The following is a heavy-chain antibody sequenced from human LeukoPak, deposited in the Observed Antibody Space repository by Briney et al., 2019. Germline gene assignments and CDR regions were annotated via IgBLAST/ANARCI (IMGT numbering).Heavy chain of an antibody. CDR3: LRGERITAERPAVDV. D-gene: IGHD6-6*01. V-gene: IGHV1-2*02. J-gene: IGHJ6*04. CDR2: INPTTGEI. CDR1: GYTFTDYY. Sequence: ASVKVSCKASGYTFTDYYILWLRQAPGRGLEWVSWINPTTGEIKSSQNFQGRATMTWDTSLGAAFMELRRLTSDDTAVSYCLRGERITAERPAVDVWGKGTTVIVSS.